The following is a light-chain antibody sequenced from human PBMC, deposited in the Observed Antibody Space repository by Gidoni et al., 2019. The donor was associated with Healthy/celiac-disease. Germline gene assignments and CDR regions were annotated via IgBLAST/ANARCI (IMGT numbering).Light chain of an antibody. CDR1: QGIRND. CDR3: LQDYNYPYT. J-gene: IGKJ2*01. CDR2: AAS. V-gene: IGKV1-6*01. Sequence: AIQMTQSPSSLSASVGDRVTITCRARQGIRNDLGWYQLKPGKAPKLLIYAASSLQSGVPSRFSGSGSGTDFTLTISSLQPEDFATYYCLQDYNYPYTFGQGTKLEIK.